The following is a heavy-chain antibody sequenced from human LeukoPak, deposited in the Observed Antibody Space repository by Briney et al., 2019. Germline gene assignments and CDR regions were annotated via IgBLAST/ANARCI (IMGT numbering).Heavy chain of an antibody. CDR3: AREAGYSLDY. CDR1: GVTVSNNY. CDR2: IYSGGTT. Sequence: GGSLRLSCAASGVTVSNNYMTWVRQAPGRGLEWVSVIYSGGTTYYADSGKGRVTISRDNSKNTVYLQMNSLRAEDTAVYYCAREAGYSLDYWGQGTLVSVSS. J-gene: IGHJ4*02. D-gene: IGHD5-18*01. V-gene: IGHV3-53*01.